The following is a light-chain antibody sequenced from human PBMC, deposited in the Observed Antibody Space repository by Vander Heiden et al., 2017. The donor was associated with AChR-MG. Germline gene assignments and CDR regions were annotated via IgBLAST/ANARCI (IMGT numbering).Light chain of an antibody. V-gene: IGLV2-14*01. CDR1: RRDVGAYNY. CDR2: DVS. J-gene: IGLJ1*01. Sequence: QSALTQPASVSGSPGQPITIPCPGTRRDVGAYNYVSWYQQHSGKAPRLMIYDVSKRPSGVSDRFSGSKSGNTASLTISGLQAEDEADYYCSADTRSTTGGSTYGLGTGTKVTVI. CDR3: SADTRSTTGGSTYG.